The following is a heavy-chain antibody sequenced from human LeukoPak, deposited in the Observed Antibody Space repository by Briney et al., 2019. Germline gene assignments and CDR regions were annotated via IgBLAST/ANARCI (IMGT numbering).Heavy chain of an antibody. J-gene: IGHJ6*03. CDR3: ARFRSAVAGTYNYYYMDV. V-gene: IGHV4-59*01. Sequence: PSETLSLTCTVSGGSISSYYWSWIRLPPGKGLEYIGYIYYSGSTNYNPSLKRRATLSVDTSKNQISLRLSSVTAADTAVYYCARFRSAVAGTYNYYYMDVWGKGTTVTVSS. D-gene: IGHD6-19*01. CDR2: IYYSGST. CDR1: GGSISSYY.